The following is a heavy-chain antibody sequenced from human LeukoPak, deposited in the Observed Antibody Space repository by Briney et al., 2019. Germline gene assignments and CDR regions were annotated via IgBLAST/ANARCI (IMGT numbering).Heavy chain of an antibody. CDR2: ISSSSSYI. D-gene: IGHD4-23*01. CDR3: ARGVGGNGNDAFEI. V-gene: IGHV3-21*01. J-gene: IGHJ3*02. CDR1: GFTLSSYN. Sequence: GGSLRLSCAASGFTLSSYNMNWVRQAPGKGLEWVSSISSSSSYIFYADSVKGRFTISRDNAKNSLYLQMNSLRAEDTAVYYCARGVGGNGNDAFEIWGQGTMVTVSS.